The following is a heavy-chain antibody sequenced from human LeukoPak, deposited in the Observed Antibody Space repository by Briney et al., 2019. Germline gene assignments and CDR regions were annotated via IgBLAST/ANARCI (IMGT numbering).Heavy chain of an antibody. CDR1: TFSLSRYA. J-gene: IGHJ6*02. V-gene: IGHV3-30*04. D-gene: IGHD5-24*01. Sequence: GGSLRLSCAASTFSLSRYAMHWVRQAPGRGLEWVGVISYDGSDKFYADSVKGRFTISRDNSKNTLYLQMNSLRPEDTAVYYCARGGTEIYYYYYGMDVWGRGTTVTVSS. CDR2: ISYDGSDK. CDR3: ARGGTEIYYYYYGMDV.